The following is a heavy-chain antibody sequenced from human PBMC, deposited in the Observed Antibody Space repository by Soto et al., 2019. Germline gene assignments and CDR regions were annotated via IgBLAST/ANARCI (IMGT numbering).Heavy chain of an antibody. D-gene: IGHD3-3*01. CDR1: GASISQYY. V-gene: IGHV4-59*01. CDR2: IYFFGST. J-gene: IGHJ6*02. CDR3: ASPYYDFWSGYYGLRHYYYGMDV. Sequence: LSLTCTVSGASISQYYWSWIRQPPGKGLEWIGYIYFFGSTNYNPSLKSRVTISVDTSKEQFSLRLNSVTAADTAVYYCASPYYDFWSGYYGLRHYYYGMDVWGQGTTVTVSS.